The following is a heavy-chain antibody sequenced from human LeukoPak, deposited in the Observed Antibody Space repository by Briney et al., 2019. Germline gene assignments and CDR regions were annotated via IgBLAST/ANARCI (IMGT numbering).Heavy chain of an antibody. CDR3: ATGTLYDYVWGSYRYIPWNY. J-gene: IGHJ4*02. CDR1: GYTLTELS. CDR2: FDPEDGET. Sequence: ASVKVSCKVSGYTLTELSMHWVRQAPGRGLEWMGGFDPEDGETIYAQKFQGRVTMTEDTSTDTAYMELSSLRSEDMAVYYCATGTLYDYVWGSYRYIPWNYWGQGTLVTVSS. D-gene: IGHD3-16*02. V-gene: IGHV1-24*01.